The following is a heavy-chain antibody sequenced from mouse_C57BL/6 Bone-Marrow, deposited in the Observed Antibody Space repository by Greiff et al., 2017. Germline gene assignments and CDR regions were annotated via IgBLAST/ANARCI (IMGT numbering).Heavy chain of an antibody. CDR2: MHPNCGSP. J-gene: IGHJ4*01. CDR1: GYTFTNYW. CDR3: ARSYDYDDYTMDY. V-gene: IGHV1-64*01. Sequence: VKLQQPGAELVKPGASVKLSCKASGYTFTNYWMHWVKQRPGQGLEWIGMMHPNCGSPDYNEKFKSEATLSVDKSSRTAYMELSSLTSEDSAVYYCARSYDYDDYTMDYWGQGTSVTVSS. D-gene: IGHD2-4*01.